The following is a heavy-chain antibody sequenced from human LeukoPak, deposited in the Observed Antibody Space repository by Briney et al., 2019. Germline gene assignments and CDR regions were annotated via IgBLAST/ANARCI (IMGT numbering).Heavy chain of an antibody. D-gene: IGHD4-11*01. CDR1: GGSISSGGYY. Sequence: PSETLSLTCTVSGGSISSGGYYWSWIPQHPGKGLEWIGYIYYSGSTYYNPSLKSRVTISVDTSKNQFSLKLSSVTAADTAVYYCARASVRPTVSTEEIWFDPWGQGTLVTVSS. CDR3: ARASVRPTVSTEEIWFDP. CDR2: IYYSGST. J-gene: IGHJ5*02. V-gene: IGHV4-31*03.